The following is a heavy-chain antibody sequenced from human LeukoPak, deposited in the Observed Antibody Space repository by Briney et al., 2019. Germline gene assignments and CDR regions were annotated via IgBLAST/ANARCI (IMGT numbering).Heavy chain of an antibody. Sequence: ASVKVSCKASGYTFTSYAMNWVRQAPGQGFEWMGWINTNTGNPTYAQGFTGRFVFSLDTSVSTAYLQISSLKAEDTAVYYCAGAQADFDWSSMDVWGQGTTVTVSS. CDR3: AGAQADFDWSSMDV. J-gene: IGHJ6*02. V-gene: IGHV7-4-1*02. CDR1: GYTFTSYA. D-gene: IGHD3-9*01. CDR2: INTNTGNP.